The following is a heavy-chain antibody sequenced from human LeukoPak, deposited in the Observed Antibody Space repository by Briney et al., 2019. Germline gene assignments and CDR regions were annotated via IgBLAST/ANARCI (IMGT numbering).Heavy chain of an antibody. CDR3: ARCLAGVIDY. V-gene: IGHV4-61*02. Sequence: SQTLSLTCTVSGGSISSGSYYWCWIRQPAGKGLEWIGRIYTSGSTNYNPSLKSRVTISVDTSKNQFSLKLSSVTAADTAVYYCARCLAGVIDYWGQGTLVTVSS. D-gene: IGHD2-15*01. CDR1: GGSISSGSYY. CDR2: IYTSGST. J-gene: IGHJ4*02.